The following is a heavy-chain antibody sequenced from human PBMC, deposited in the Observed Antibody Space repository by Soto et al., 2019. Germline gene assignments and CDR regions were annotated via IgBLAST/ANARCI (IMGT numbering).Heavy chain of an antibody. D-gene: IGHD6-19*01. J-gene: IGHJ5*02. V-gene: IGHV4-34*01. CDR3: ARGRIAVTPMGRNWFDP. CDR2: INHSGST. Sequence: SETLSLTCAVYGGSFSGYYLSWIRQPPGKGLEWIGEINHSGSTNYNPSLKSRVTISVDTSKNQFSLKLSSVTAADTAVYYCARGRIAVTPMGRNWFDPWGQGTLVTVSS. CDR1: GGSFSGYY.